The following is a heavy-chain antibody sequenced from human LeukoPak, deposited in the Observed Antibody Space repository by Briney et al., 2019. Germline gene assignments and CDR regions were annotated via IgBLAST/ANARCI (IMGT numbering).Heavy chain of an antibody. CDR3: AKTNTYVNFDY. D-gene: IGHD5-18*01. J-gene: IGHJ4*02. CDR1: GLTFSNSA. Sequence: PGGSLRLSCTASGLTFSNSAMSWVRQAPGKGLEWVSIVSGSGDITYYADSVKGRFTISRDNSKNTLYLQMNSLRAEDTAVYYCAKTNTYVNFDYWGQGTLVTVSS. CDR2: VSGSGDIT. V-gene: IGHV3-23*01.